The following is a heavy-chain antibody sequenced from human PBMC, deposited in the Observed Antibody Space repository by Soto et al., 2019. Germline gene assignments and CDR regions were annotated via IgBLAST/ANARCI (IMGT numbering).Heavy chain of an antibody. J-gene: IGHJ4*02. CDR2: IMSKTDGGTT. CDR3: TTDSGMSPYSFDY. Sequence: PRGSLRLSCATSGFTFSKAWVGWVRQAPGKGLEWVGRIMSKTDGGTTDYAAPVKGRFTISRDDSKSTLYLQMNSLKTEDTAFYYCTTDSGMSPYSFDYWGQGTLVTVSS. CDR1: GFTFSKAW. D-gene: IGHD1-26*01. V-gene: IGHV3-15*01.